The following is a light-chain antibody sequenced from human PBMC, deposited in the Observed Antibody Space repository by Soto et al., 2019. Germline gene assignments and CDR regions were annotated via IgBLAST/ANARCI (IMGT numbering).Light chain of an antibody. J-gene: IGKJ1*01. Sequence: DIQMTQSPSTLSASVGDRVTITCRASQSISSWLAWYQQKAGKAPKLLIYDASSLESGVPSRFSGSGSGTEFTLTISSLQPDDXATYYCQQYXSFPWTFGQGTKVEIK. CDR1: QSISSW. CDR2: DAS. V-gene: IGKV1-5*01. CDR3: QQYXSFPWT.